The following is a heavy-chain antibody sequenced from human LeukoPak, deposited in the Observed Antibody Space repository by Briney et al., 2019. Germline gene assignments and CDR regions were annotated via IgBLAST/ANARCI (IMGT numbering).Heavy chain of an antibody. CDR3: AEPGQGDYVVDAFDI. Sequence: GGSLRLSCAASGFTFSNYAMNWVRQAPGKGLEWVSVITSGGSTYYADSVKGRFTISRDNSKNTLYLQMNSLRAEDTAVYYCAEPGQGDYVVDAFDIWGQGTMVTVSS. D-gene: IGHD3-10*02. J-gene: IGHJ3*02. CDR2: ITSGGST. V-gene: IGHV3-23*01. CDR1: GFTFSNYA.